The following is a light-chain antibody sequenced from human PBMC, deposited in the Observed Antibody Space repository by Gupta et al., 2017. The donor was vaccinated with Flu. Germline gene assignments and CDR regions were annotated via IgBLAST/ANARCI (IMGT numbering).Light chain of an antibody. CDR3: TACDDSRTPWV. V-gene: IGLV1-44*01. Sequence: RHAGVPSRFSGSKSGTSASLVISGLRPEDEADDYCTACDDSRTPWVFGGGTKLTVL. J-gene: IGLJ3*02.